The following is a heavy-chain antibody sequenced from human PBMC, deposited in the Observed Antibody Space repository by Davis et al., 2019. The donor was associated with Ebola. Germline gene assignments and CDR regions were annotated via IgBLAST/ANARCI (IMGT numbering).Heavy chain of an antibody. V-gene: IGHV3-7*03. CDR3: ARVSVPAALVPIDYYAMDV. D-gene: IGHD2-2*01. J-gene: IGHJ6*02. Sequence: GESLKISCAASEFTFNRYWMSWVRQAPGKGLQWVANIKEDGSGKYYVDSVKGRFTISRDNAKNSLYLQMNSLRAEDTAVYYCARVSVPAALVPIDYYAMDVWGQGTTVTVSS. CDR1: EFTFNRYW. CDR2: IKEDGSGK.